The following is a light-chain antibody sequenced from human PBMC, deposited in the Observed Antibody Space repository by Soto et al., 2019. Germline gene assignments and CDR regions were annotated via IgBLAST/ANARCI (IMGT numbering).Light chain of an antibody. J-gene: IGKJ1*01. V-gene: IGKV1-39*01. CDR2: AAS. CDR3: QQSYRTPRT. CDR1: QSISSY. Sequence: IQMTQSPSSLSASVGDRVTITCRASQSISSYLNWYQQKPGKAPKLLIYAASSLQSGVPSRFSGSGAGTAVPLTISSLQPEDFATYSFQQSYRTPRTFGQGTKVEIK.